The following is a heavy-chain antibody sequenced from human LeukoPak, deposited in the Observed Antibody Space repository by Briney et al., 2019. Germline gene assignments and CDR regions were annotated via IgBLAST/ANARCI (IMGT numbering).Heavy chain of an antibody. D-gene: IGHD3-22*01. J-gene: IGHJ2*01. V-gene: IGHV4-59*01. CDR1: GGSISGYY. Sequence: SETLSLTCTVSGGSISGYYWSWIRQPPGKCLEWIGYIYYSGSTNYNPSLKSRVTISVDTSKNQFSLKLSSVTAADTAVYYCARADDSSGYYPPWWYFDLWGRGTLVTVSS. CDR2: IYYSGST. CDR3: ARADDSSGYYPPWWYFDL.